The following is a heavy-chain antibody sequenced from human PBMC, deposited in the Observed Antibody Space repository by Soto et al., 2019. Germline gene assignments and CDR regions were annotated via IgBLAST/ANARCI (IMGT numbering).Heavy chain of an antibody. CDR1: GFTFDDYA. J-gene: IGHJ4*02. CDR2: ISWNSGSI. Sequence: GGSLRLSCAASGFTFDDYAMHWVRQAPGKGLEWVSGISWNSGSIGYADSVKGRFTISRDNAKNSLYLQMNSLRAEDTALYYCAKGLDYGDYNYYFDYWGQGTLVTVSS. V-gene: IGHV3-9*01. CDR3: AKGLDYGDYNYYFDY. D-gene: IGHD4-17*01.